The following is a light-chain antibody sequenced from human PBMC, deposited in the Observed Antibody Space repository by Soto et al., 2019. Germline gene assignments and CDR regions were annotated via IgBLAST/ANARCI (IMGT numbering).Light chain of an antibody. CDR1: SSDVGGYNY. CDR2: DVS. V-gene: IGLV2-14*01. J-gene: IGLJ1*01. CDR3: SSYTSGSTPV. Sequence: QSVLTQPASVSGSPGQSITISCTGTSSDVGGYNYVSWYQQHPGKAPKLMIYDVSNRPSGVSNRFSGSKSGNTASLTISGLQAEDEADYYCSSYTSGSTPVFGTGTKLTVL.